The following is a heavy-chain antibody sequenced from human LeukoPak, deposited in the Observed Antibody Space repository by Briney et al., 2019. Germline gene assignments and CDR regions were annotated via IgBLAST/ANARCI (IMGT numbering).Heavy chain of an antibody. CDR2: IWYDGSNK. CDR1: GFTLSSYG. J-gene: IGHJ3*02. Sequence: GGSLRLSCAASGFTLSSYGMHWVRQAPGKGLEWVAVIWYDGSNKYYADSVKGRFTISRDNSKNTLYLQMNSLRAEDTAVYYCARDVIAVAGIHAFDIWGQGTMVTVSS. D-gene: IGHD6-19*01. CDR3: ARDVIAVAGIHAFDI. V-gene: IGHV3-33*01.